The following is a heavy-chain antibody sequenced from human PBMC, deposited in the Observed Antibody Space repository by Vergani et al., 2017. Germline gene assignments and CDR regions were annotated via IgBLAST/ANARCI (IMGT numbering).Heavy chain of an antibody. D-gene: IGHD3-10*01. J-gene: IGHJ4*02. CDR2: VSFRGDN. V-gene: IGHV4-59*02. CDR1: GASVNSYY. Sequence: QVKLQESGPGLVKPSETLYLTCTVSGASVNSYYWSWIRPPPVKGLEWMGYVSFRGDNLYDPSVQGRMTISLNTSSNLFSLYLPSVTAADTAVYYCARSLIYYGAGSPDYWGQGTLVTVSS. CDR3: ARSLIYYGAGSPDY.